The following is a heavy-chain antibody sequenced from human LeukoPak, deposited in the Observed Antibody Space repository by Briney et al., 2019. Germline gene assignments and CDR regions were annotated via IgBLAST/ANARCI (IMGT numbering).Heavy chain of an antibody. J-gene: IGHJ4*02. CDR3: ARVVYSGTSRGALDY. V-gene: IGHV1-46*01. CDR1: GYTFTGYY. D-gene: IGHD1-26*01. CDR2: IDPSGGST. Sequence: ASVKVSCKASGYTFTGYYVHWVRQAPGQGLEWMGIIDPSGGSTSYAQKFQGRVTLTRDTATSTVYMELSSLRSEDTAVYYCARVVYSGTSRGALDYWGQGTLVTVSS.